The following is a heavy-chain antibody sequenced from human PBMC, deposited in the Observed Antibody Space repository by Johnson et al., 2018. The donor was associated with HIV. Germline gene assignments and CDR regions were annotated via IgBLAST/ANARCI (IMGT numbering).Heavy chain of an antibody. V-gene: IGHV3-30*18. Sequence: QVQLVESGGGVVQPGGSLRLSCAASGFTFSSYGMHWVRQAPGKGLEWVALISYDGSNKYYADSVEGRFTISRVNSKNTLYLQMNSLTPEDTAVYYCAKEGGIRRVAWELRADSFDIWGQGTMVTVSS. D-gene: IGHD1-26*01. J-gene: IGHJ3*02. CDR1: GFTFSSYG. CDR2: ISYDGSNK. CDR3: AKEGGIRRVAWELRADSFDI.